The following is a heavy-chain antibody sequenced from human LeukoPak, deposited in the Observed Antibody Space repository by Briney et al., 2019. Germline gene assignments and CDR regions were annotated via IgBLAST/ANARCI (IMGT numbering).Heavy chain of an antibody. Sequence: PGGSLRLSCAASGFTFSSYAVSWVRQAPGKGLEWVSAISDSGGDTYCADSVKGRFTISRDNSKNTLYLQMNSLRAEDTALYYCAKQYYYDSSGYSHAFDIWGQGTMVTVSS. J-gene: IGHJ3*02. V-gene: IGHV3-23*01. CDR1: GFTFSSYA. D-gene: IGHD3-22*01. CDR3: AKQYYYDSSGYSHAFDI. CDR2: ISDSGGDT.